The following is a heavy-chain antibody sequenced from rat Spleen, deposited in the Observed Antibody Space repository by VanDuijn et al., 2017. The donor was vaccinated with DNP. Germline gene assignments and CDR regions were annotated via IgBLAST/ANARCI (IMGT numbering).Heavy chain of an antibody. V-gene: IGHV5-25*01. D-gene: IGHD1-2*01. CDR1: GFTFSNYD. CDR2: ISPSGGST. J-gene: IGHJ4*01. CDR3: AREDYYSPYAMDA. Sequence: EVQLVESGGGLVQPGRSLKLSCAASGFTFSNYDMAWVRQAPTKGLEWVASISPSGGSTYYRDSVKGRFTVSRDNAKSSLYLQMDSLRYEDTATYYCAREDYYSPYAMDAWGQGTSVTVSS.